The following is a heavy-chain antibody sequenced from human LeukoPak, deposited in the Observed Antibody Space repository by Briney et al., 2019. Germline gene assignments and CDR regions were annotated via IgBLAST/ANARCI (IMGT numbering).Heavy chain of an antibody. Sequence: PSETLSLTCAVYGGSFSGYYWSWIRQPPGKGLEWIGEINHSGSTNYNPSLKSRVTISVDTSKNQFSLKLSSVTAADTAVYYCARHNIAVAGFWAEATYYFDYWGQGTLVTVSS. CDR3: ARHNIAVAGFWAEATYYFDY. CDR2: INHSGST. V-gene: IGHV4-34*01. J-gene: IGHJ4*02. D-gene: IGHD6-19*01. CDR1: GGSFSGYY.